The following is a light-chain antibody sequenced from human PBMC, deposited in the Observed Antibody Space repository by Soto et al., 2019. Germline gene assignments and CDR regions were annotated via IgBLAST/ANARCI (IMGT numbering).Light chain of an antibody. J-gene: IGKJ1*01. V-gene: IGKV3-11*01. CDR2: DAS. CDR3: QQRSNWPRGT. Sequence: EIVLTQSPVTLSLSPGERATLSCRASQSLSSGYLAWYQQKPGQAPSLLIYDASNRATGIPARFSGSGSGTDFTLTISSLEPEDFAVYYCQQRSNWPRGTFGQGTKVDIK. CDR1: QSLSSGY.